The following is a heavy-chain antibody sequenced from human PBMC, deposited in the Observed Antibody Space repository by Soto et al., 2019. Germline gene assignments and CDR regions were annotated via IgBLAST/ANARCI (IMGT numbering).Heavy chain of an antibody. CDR1: GFTFSSYG. D-gene: IGHD1-26*01. V-gene: IGHV3-33*01. CDR2: IWYDGSNK. Sequence: GGSLRLSCAASGFTFSSYGMHWVRQAPGKGLEWVAVIWYDGSNKYYADSVKGRFTISRDNSKNTLYLQMNSLRAEDTAVYYCARDPHLGATKTFDYWGQGTLVTVSS. CDR3: ARDPHLGATKTFDY. J-gene: IGHJ4*02.